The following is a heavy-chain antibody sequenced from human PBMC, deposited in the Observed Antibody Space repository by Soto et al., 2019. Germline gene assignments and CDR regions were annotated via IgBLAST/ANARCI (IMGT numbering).Heavy chain of an antibody. Sequence: QVQLQQWGAGLLKPSETLSLTCAVYGGSFSGYYWSWIRQPPGKGLEWIGEINHSGSTNYNPSLKSRVTISVDTSKNQFSLKVSSVTAADTAVYYCTRGRWELRFDYLGQGTPVTVSS. CDR2: INHSGST. J-gene: IGHJ4*02. CDR3: TRGRWELRFDY. V-gene: IGHV4-34*01. CDR1: GGSFSGYY. D-gene: IGHD1-26*01.